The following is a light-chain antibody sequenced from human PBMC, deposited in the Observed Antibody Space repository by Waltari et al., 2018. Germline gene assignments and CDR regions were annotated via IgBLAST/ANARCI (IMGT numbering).Light chain of an antibody. CDR1: QNIDTY. J-gene: IGKJ2*01. Sequence: DIQMTQSPPSLPASVGDRVTITCRASQNIDTYLSWYQQRPGKAPKLLIYGASNLQRGVPSRFSGSGSGTDFTLPISSLQPEDFATYYCQQSSNMPVTFGQGTLVESK. CDR2: GAS. CDR3: QQSSNMPVT. V-gene: IGKV1-39*01.